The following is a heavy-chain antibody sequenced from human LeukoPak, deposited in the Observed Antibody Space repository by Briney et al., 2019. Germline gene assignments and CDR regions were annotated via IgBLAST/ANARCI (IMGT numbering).Heavy chain of an antibody. CDR1: GASTRSNNYY. CDR3: ARESFEEPGTMDH. Sequence: SETLSLTCTVSGASTRSNNYYWAWIRQPPGKGLEWIGSIYYGGGTHYNPSLKSRATIFLDTSMNQFSLRLTSVTAADTALYFCARESFEEPGTMDHWGQGTLVSVSS. J-gene: IGHJ4*02. V-gene: IGHV4-39*07. D-gene: IGHD4/OR15-4a*01. CDR2: IYYGGGT.